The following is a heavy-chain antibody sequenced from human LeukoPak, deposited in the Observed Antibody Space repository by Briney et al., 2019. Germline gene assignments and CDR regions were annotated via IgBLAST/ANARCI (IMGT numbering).Heavy chain of an antibody. D-gene: IGHD5-24*01. V-gene: IGHV3-48*01. CDR2: ICGSSSTI. CDR3: ERTPSGLQIFDI. J-gene: IGHJ4*02. Sequence: GGSLRLSCAASGYIFSGYSMNWVRQAPGKGLEWVSYICGSSSTIYYADSVKGRFTISRDNAKNSLYLQKNSLRAEDTAVYYCERTPSGLQIFDIWGQGTLVTVSS. CDR1: GYIFSGYS.